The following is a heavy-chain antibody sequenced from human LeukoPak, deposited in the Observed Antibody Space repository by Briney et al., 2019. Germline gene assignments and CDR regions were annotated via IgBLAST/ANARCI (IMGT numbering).Heavy chain of an antibody. J-gene: IGHJ4*02. CDR3: ARESIAARRLGY. Sequence: ASVKVSCKASGYTFTSYYMHWVRQAPGQGLEWMGIINPSGGSTSYAQKFQGRVTMTRDTSTSTVYMELSSLRSEDTAVCYCARESIAARRLGYWGQGTLVTVSS. CDR1: GYTFTSYY. D-gene: IGHD6-6*01. CDR2: INPSGGST. V-gene: IGHV1-46*01.